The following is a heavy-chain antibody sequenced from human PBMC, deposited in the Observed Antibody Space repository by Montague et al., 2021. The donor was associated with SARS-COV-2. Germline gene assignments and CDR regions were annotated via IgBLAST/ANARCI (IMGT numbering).Heavy chain of an antibody. D-gene: IGHD4-17*01. Sequence: SETLSLTCIVSGSSVRSYYWSWIRQPPGKGLEWIGYIYDSGSTNXNPSSKSRVTISVDTSKNQFSLKLSSVTAADTAVYYCARENTVTTFGGPYYIDSWGQGTLVTVSA. CDR1: GSSVRSYY. J-gene: IGHJ4*02. V-gene: IGHV4-59*02. CDR2: IYDSGST. CDR3: ARENTVTTFGGPYYIDS.